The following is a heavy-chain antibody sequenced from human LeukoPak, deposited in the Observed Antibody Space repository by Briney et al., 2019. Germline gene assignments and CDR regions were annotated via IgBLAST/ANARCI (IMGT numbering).Heavy chain of an antibody. J-gene: IGHJ4*02. CDR3: ARDGQDYGTFDY. V-gene: IGHV3-30*03. CDR2: ISYDGNNK. D-gene: IGHD4-17*01. CDR1: GFTFNSYA. Sequence: GESLKISCAASGFTFNSYAMQWVRQAPGKGLEWVAVISYDGNNKFYVDSVKGRFTLSRDNSKNTLYLQMNSLRAEDTAVYYCARDGQDYGTFDYWGQGTLVAVSS.